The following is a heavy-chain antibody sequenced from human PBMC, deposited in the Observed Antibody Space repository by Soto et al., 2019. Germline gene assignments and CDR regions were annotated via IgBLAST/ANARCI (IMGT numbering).Heavy chain of an antibody. V-gene: IGHV4-59*01. CDR1: GGSISSYY. J-gene: IGHJ2*01. D-gene: IGHD5-12*01. Sequence: QVQLQESGPGLVKPSETLSLTCTVSGGSISSYYWSWIRQPPGKGLEWIGYIYYSGSTNYNPSLKSRVTISVDTSKNQFSLKLSSVTAADTAVYYCARDSARWLPQRYWYFDLWGRGTLVTVSS. CDR2: IYYSGST. CDR3: ARDSARWLPQRYWYFDL.